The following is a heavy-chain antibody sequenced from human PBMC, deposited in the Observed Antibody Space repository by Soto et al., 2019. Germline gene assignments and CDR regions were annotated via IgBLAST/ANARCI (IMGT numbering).Heavy chain of an antibody. CDR1: GFTFSTFA. D-gene: IGHD2-21*01. CDR2: ISGSGGNT. J-gene: IGHJ5*02. Sequence: GGSLRLSCAASGFTFSTFAMNWVRQAPGEGLEWVSSISGSGGNTQYADSVKGQVAISRDNSKNTVYLQMNTLRDEETAVYYSAKCDVLTTTSGGWCNWFDPWGQGTLVTVSS. V-gene: IGHV3-23*01. CDR3: AKCDVLTTTSGGWCNWFDP.